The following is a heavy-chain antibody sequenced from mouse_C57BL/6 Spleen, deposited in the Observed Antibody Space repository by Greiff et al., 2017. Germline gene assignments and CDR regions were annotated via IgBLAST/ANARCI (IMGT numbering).Heavy chain of an antibody. CDR2: INPDSSTI. D-gene: IGHD2-4*01. CDR1: GIDFSRYW. J-gene: IGHJ2*01. Sequence: EASGIDFSRYWMSWVRRAPGKGLEWIGEINPDSSTINYAPSLKDKFIISRDNAKNTLYLQMSKVRSEDTALYYCAREGMITRFFDYWGQGTTLTVSS. V-gene: IGHV4-1*01. CDR3: AREGMITRFFDY.